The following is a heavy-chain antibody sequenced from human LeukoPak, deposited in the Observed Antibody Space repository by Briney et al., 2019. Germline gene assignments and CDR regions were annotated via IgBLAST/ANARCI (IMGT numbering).Heavy chain of an antibody. CDR3: ARVDWNYASRMLSY. Sequence: SETLSPTCTVSGGSISSYYWSWLRQPPGQGWEWIGNIDYSGSTNYNPYLKSRVTISVDTSKNQFSLKLSSVTAADTAVYYCARVDWNYASRMLSYWGQGTLVTVSS. CDR1: GGSISSYY. CDR2: IDYSGST. D-gene: IGHD1-7*01. V-gene: IGHV4-59*01. J-gene: IGHJ4*02.